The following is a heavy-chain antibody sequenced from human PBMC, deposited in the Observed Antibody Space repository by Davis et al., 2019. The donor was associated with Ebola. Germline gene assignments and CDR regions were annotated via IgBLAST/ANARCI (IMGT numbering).Heavy chain of an antibody. Sequence: PGGSLRLSCAASGFTFSSYWMHWVRQAPGKGLEWVSSISSSSSYIYYADSVKGRFTISRDNAKNSLYLQMNSLRAEDTAVYYCARDVWAPLYYYYYGMDVWGQGTTVTVSS. CDR1: GFTFSSYW. D-gene: IGHD3-16*01. CDR3: ARDVWAPLYYYYYGMDV. CDR2: ISSSSSYI. J-gene: IGHJ6*02. V-gene: IGHV3-21*01.